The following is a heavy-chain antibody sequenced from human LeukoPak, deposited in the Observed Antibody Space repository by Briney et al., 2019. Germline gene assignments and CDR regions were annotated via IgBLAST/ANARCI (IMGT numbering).Heavy chain of an antibody. CDR1: GFTFSDYY. D-gene: IGHD2-2*01. Sequence: GGSLRLSCAASGFTFSDYYMSWIRQAPGKGLEWVSYISSSGRTIYYADSVKGRFTISRDNAKPSLYQHMNSLRAEDTAVYYCARADCSSTNCYEFDYWGQGTLVTVSS. CDR3: ARADCSSTNCYEFDY. CDR2: ISSSGRTI. J-gene: IGHJ4*02. V-gene: IGHV3-11*04.